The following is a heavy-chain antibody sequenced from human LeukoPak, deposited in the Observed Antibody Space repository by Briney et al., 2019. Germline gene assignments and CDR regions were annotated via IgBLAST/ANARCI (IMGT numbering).Heavy chain of an antibody. CDR3: ASRIGVWGSFPLDY. Sequence: GGSLRLSCAASGFTFSSYSMNWVRQAPGKGLEWVSYISSSSSTIYYADSVKGRFTISRDNAKNSLYLQMNSLRAEDTAVYYCASRIGVWGSFPLDYWGQGTLVTVSS. V-gene: IGHV3-48*01. D-gene: IGHD3-16*01. J-gene: IGHJ4*02. CDR2: ISSSSSTI. CDR1: GFTFSSYS.